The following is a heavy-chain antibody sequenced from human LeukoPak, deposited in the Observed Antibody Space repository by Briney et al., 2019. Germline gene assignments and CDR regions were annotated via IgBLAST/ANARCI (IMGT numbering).Heavy chain of an antibody. Sequence: GGSLRLSCAASGVTFNNYAMSWVRQAPGKGLVWVSRINSDGSSTSYADSVKGRFTISRDNAKNTLHLQMKSLTVEDTAVYYCAKGGSYTIDYWGQGILVSVSS. CDR1: GVTFNNYA. J-gene: IGHJ4*02. D-gene: IGHD1-26*01. CDR3: AKGGSYTIDY. CDR2: INSDGSST. V-gene: IGHV3-74*01.